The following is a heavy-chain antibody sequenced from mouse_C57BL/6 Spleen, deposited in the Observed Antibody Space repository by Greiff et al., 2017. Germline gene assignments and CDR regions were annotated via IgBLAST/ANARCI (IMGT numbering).Heavy chain of an antibody. J-gene: IGHJ2*01. CDR2: IDPSDSYT. CDR3: ARGGIYYGTSYYFDY. V-gene: IGHV1-69*01. D-gene: IGHD2-1*01. Sequence: QVQLKQPGAELVMPGASVKLSCKASGYTFTSYWMHWVKQRPGQGLEWIGEIDPSDSYTNYNQKFKGKSTLTVDKSSSTAYMQLRSLTSEDSAVYYCARGGIYYGTSYYFDYWGQGTTLTVSS. CDR1: GYTFTSYW.